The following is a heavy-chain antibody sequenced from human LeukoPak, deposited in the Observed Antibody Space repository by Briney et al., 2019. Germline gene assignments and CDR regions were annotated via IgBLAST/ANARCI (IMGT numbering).Heavy chain of an antibody. Sequence: ASVKVSCKASGGTFISYTISWVRQAPGQGLEWMGRIIPILGIANYVQKFQSRVTITADKSTSTAYMELSSLRSEDTAVYYCARAAVAGREVFAYWGQGTLVTVSS. CDR1: GGTFISYT. CDR2: IIPILGIA. D-gene: IGHD6-19*01. V-gene: IGHV1-69*02. J-gene: IGHJ4*02. CDR3: ARAAVAGREVFAY.